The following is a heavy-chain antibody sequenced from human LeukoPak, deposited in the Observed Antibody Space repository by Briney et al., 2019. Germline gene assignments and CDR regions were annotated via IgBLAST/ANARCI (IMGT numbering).Heavy chain of an antibody. CDR1: GFTFDDYA. J-gene: IGHJ4*02. D-gene: IGHD3-10*01. CDR3: AKGSRITIVRGENFDY. V-gene: IGHV3-9*01. Sequence: PGGSLRLSCAASGFTFDDYAMHWVRQAPGKGLEWVSGISWNSGTIGYADSVKGRFTISRDNAKNSLYLQMNSLRAEDTALYYCAKGSRITIVRGENFDYWGRGTLVTVSS. CDR2: ISWNSGTI.